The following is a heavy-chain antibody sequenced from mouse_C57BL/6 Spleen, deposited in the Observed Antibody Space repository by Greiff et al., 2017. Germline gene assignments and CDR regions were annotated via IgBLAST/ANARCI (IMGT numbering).Heavy chain of an antibody. Sequence: VQLQQSGAELARPGASVKLSCKASGYTFTSYGISWVKQRTGQGLEWIGEIYPRSGNTYYNEKFKGKATLTADKSSSTAYMELRSLTSEDSAVYFCAHYYGSSYDYAMDYWGQGTSVTVSS. D-gene: IGHD1-1*01. J-gene: IGHJ4*01. V-gene: IGHV1-81*01. CDR2: IYPRSGNT. CDR3: AHYYGSSYDYAMDY. CDR1: GYTFTSYG.